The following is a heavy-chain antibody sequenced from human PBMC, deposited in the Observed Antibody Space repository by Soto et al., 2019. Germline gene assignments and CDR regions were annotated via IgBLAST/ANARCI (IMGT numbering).Heavy chain of an antibody. CDR1: GFTFTDYY. D-gene: IGHD1-26*01. V-gene: IGHV3-11*01. J-gene: IGHJ6*02. CDR3: ARGGALDMGV. Sequence: QVQVVESGGALVKPGGSLRLSCAASGFTFTDYYMTWIRQAPGKGLEWVSYISGTSSVIYYADSVKGRFTISRDNARNSVYLQMNSLRADDTAIYYCARGGALDMGVWGQGTTVTVSS. CDR2: ISGTSSVI.